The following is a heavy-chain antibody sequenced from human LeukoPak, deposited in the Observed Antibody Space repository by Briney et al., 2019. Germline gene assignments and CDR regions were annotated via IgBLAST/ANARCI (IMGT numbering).Heavy chain of an antibody. D-gene: IGHD3-10*01. J-gene: IGHJ4*02. CDR1: GFTFSSYG. V-gene: IGHV3-30*02. CDR2: IRYDGSNK. Sequence: GGSLRLSCAASGFTFSSYGMHWVRQAPGKGLEWVAFIRYDGSNKYYADSVKGRFTISRDNSKNTLYLQMNSPRAEDTAVYYCAKDLVRGVTVFDYWGQGTLVTVSS. CDR3: AKDLVRGVTVFDY.